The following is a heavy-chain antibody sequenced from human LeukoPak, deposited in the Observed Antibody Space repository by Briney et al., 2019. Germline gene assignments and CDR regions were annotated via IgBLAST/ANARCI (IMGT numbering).Heavy chain of an antibody. J-gene: IGHJ4*02. CDR3: ARRYSGSDY. CDR1: GGFISSSSYY. D-gene: IGHD5-12*01. CDR2: IYYSGST. V-gene: IGHV4-39*07. Sequence: SETLSLTCTVSGGFISSSSYYWGWIRQPPGKGLEWIGSIYYSGSTYYNPSLKSRVTISVDTSKNQFSLKLSSVTAADTAVYYCARRYSGSDYWGQGTLVTVSS.